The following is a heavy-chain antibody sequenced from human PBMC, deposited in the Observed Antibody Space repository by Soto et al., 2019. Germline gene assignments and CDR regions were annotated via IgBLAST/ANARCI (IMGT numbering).Heavy chain of an antibody. V-gene: IGHV4-4*07. Sequence: PSETLSLTCTVSGGSISSYYWSWIRQPSGKGLEWIGRIYSSGSTNYNPSLKSRVTMSVDTSKNQFSLKLTSVTAADTAVYYCARDLKFGQADYWGQGTQVTFSS. CDR3: ARDLKFGQADY. J-gene: IGHJ4*02. CDR2: IYSSGST. D-gene: IGHD3-10*01. CDR1: GGSISSYY.